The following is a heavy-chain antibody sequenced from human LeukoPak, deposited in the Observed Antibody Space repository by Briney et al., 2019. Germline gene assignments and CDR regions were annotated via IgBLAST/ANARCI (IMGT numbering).Heavy chain of an antibody. D-gene: IGHD2-2*01. J-gene: IGHJ4*02. Sequence: GGSLRLSCAASGFIFNDYYMSWIRQAPGKGLEWASYISSSGSIIYYADSVKGRFTISRDNAKNTLYLQMNSLRVEDTAVYYCARDYRCSSTSCKDRTFDYWGQGTLVTVSS. CDR1: GFIFNDYY. CDR2: ISSSGSII. V-gene: IGHV3-11*01. CDR3: ARDYRCSSTSCKDRTFDY.